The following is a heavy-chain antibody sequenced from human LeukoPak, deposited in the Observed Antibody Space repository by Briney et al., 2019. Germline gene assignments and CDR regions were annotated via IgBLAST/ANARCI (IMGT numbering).Heavy chain of an antibody. CDR1: GGSFSDHY. V-gene: IGHV4-34*01. Sequence: SETLSLTCAVYGGSFSDHYWSWIRQPPGQGLEWIGEINHSGSAKYNPSLKSRVTISVDTSKNHFSLEVTSVTAADTAVYYCGPFGGYSGYDLGYWGQGTLVTVSS. CDR3: GPFGGYSGYDLGY. J-gene: IGHJ4*02. CDR2: INHSGSA. D-gene: IGHD5-12*01.